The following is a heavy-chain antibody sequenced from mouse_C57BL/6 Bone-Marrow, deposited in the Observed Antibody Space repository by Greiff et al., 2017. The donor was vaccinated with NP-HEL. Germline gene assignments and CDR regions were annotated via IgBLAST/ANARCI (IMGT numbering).Heavy chain of an antibody. CDR1: GFTFSSYT. Sequence: EVKLQESGGGLVKPGGSLKLSCAASGFTFSSYTMSWVRQTPEKRLEWVATISGGGGNTYYPDSVKGRFTISRDNAKNTLYLQMSSLRSEDTALYYCARHPSYYGSYYYAMDYWGQGTSVTVSS. CDR2: ISGGGGNT. J-gene: IGHJ4*01. CDR3: ARHPSYYGSYYYAMDY. V-gene: IGHV5-9*01. D-gene: IGHD1-1*01.